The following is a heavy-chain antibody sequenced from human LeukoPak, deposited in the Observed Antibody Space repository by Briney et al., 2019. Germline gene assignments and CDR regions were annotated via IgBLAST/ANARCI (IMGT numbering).Heavy chain of an antibody. J-gene: IGHJ5*02. V-gene: IGHV4-38-2*02. CDR2: IYYSGST. Sequence: PSETLSLTYTVSNYSISSGYYWGWIRQPPGKGLEWIGYIYYSGSTNYNPSLKSRVTISVDTSKNQFSLKLSSVTAADTAVYYCARWDSSGYYYWFDPWGQGTLVTVSS. CDR1: NYSISSGYY. CDR3: ARWDSSGYYYWFDP. D-gene: IGHD3-22*01.